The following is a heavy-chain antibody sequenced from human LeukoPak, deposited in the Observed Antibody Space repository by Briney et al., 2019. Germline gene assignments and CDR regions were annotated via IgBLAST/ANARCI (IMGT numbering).Heavy chain of an antibody. CDR1: GDSVSSDSAA. V-gene: IGHV6-1*01. Sequence: SQTLSLTCAISGDSVSSDSAAWNWIRQSPSRGLEWLGRTYYRFKWYNDYAVSVKSRITINPDTSKNQFSLQLNSVTPEDTAVYYCARDGGRFGEFPSLDYWGQGTLVTVSS. CDR3: ARDGGRFGEFPSLDY. J-gene: IGHJ4*02. CDR2: TYYRFKWYN. D-gene: IGHD3-10*01.